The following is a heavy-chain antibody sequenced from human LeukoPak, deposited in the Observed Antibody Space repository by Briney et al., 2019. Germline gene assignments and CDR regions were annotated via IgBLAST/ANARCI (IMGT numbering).Heavy chain of an antibody. CDR3: ARYSSSSPEADAFDI. CDR1: GYSFTSYW. D-gene: IGHD6-6*01. Sequence: GEPLKISCKGSGYSFTSYWIGWVRQMPGKGLEWMGIIYPGDSDTRYSPSFQGQVTISADKSIRTAYLQWSSLKASDTAMYYCARYSSSSPEADAFDIWGQGTMVTVSS. V-gene: IGHV5-51*01. CDR2: IYPGDSDT. J-gene: IGHJ3*02.